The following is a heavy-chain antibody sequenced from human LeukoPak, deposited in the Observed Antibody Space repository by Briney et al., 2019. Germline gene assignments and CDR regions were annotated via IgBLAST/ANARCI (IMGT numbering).Heavy chain of an antibody. CDR1: GFTVSSNY. D-gene: IGHD3-9*01. V-gene: IGHV3-66*01. Sequence: PGGSLRLSCAASGFTVSSNYMSWVRQAPGKGLEWVSVIYSGGSTYYADSVKGRFTISRDNSKNTLYLQMNSLRAEDTAVYYCARALSPSIFFDYWGQGTLVTVSS. J-gene: IGHJ4*02. CDR2: IYSGGST. CDR3: ARALSPSIFFDY.